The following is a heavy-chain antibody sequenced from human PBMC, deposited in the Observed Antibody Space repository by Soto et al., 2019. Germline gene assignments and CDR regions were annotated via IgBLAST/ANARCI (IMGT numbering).Heavy chain of an antibody. D-gene: IGHD2-2*01. CDR1: GGTFSSYA. J-gene: IGHJ6*02. CDR2: IIPISGTA. V-gene: IGHV1-69*01. CDR3: ARSQGSSTSLEIYYYYYYGMDV. Sequence: QVQLVQSGAEVKKPGSSVKVSCKASGGTFSSYAISWVRQAPGQGLEWMGGIIPISGTANYAQNLQGRVTSTADESTRTVYMELSSLRSEDTAVYFCARSQGSSTSLEIYYYYYYGMDVWGQGTTVTVSS.